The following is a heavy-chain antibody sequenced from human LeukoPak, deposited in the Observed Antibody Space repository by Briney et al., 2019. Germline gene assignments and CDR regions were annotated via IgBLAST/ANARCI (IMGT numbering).Heavy chain of an antibody. D-gene: IGHD4-17*01. CDR2: ISGSNDNT. CDR1: GFTFSNYG. CDR3: AKGRGTTVTSAANY. J-gene: IGHJ4*02. V-gene: IGHV3-23*01. Sequence: LTGGSLRLSCAASGFTFSNYGMNWVRQAPGKGLEWVSSISGSNDNTYYADSVKDRFTVSRDNSKNTLSLQMNSLRAEDTAVYYCAKGRGTTVTSAANYWGQGTLVTVSS.